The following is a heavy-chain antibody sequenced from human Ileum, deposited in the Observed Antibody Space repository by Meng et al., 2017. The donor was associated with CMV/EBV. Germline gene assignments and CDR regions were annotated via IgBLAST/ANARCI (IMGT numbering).Heavy chain of an antibody. D-gene: IGHD6-19*01. CDR3: AREGSGWSFDY. CDR1: GFTLSHRV. CDR2: IYSGGKT. Sequence: LCSAASGFTLSHRVMNWVRQTPGRGLEWVSVIYSGGKTYYGDSVNGRFTISRDNSKNTLYLQMNSLRAEDTAVYYCAREGSGWSFDYWGQGTLVTVSS. V-gene: IGHV3-23*03. J-gene: IGHJ4*02.